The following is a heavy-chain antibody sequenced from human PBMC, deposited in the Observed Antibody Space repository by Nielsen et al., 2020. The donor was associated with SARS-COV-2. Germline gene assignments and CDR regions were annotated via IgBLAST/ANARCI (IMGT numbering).Heavy chain of an antibody. J-gene: IGHJ6*03. D-gene: IGHD6-19*01. CDR1: GFIFSNYA. CDR3: VKDRVGVAGGSDYLYYHMDV. V-gene: IGHV3-64D*08. Sequence: GASLQISCSVSGFIFSNYAMHWIRQAPGKGLEYVSAISSDGDSAYYADSVKGRFTISRDNSKNTLYLQMSSLRTEDTALYFCVKDRVGVAGGSDYLYYHMDVWGKGTTVTVSS. CDR2: ISSDGDSA.